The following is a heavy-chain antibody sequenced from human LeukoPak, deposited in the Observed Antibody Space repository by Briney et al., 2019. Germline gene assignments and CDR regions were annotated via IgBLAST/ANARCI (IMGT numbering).Heavy chain of an antibody. CDR1: GYTFTDYY. CDR2: INPNSADT. V-gene: IGHV1-2*02. D-gene: IGHD2-2*01. J-gene: IGHJ4*02. Sequence: GASVKVSCTASGYTFTDYYVHWVRQAPGQGLEWMGWINPNSADTSYAQKFRGRVIMTRDKSINTAYVVLSGLKSDDTAVYYCARPLTGTSWYYFDYWGQGTLVTVSS. CDR3: ARPLTGTSWYYFDY.